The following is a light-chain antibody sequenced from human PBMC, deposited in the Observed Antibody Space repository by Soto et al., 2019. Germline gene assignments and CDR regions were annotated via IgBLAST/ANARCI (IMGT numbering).Light chain of an antibody. J-gene: IGLJ3*02. Sequence: QSVLTQPPSASGSPGQSVTISCTGTSSDVGTHGYVSWYQQHAGKAPKLMIYDVTKRPSGVPDRCSGSKSANTASLTVSGLQAEDEADYYCMCYAGGNNWVFGGGTKVTVL. CDR2: DVT. CDR3: MCYAGGNNWV. V-gene: IGLV2-8*01. CDR1: SSDVGTHGY.